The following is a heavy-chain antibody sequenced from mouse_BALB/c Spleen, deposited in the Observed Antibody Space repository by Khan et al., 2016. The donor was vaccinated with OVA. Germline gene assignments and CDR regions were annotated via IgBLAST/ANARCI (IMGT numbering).Heavy chain of an antibody. Sequence: QVQLKQSGAELVKPGASVRLSCKASGYTFTSYYLYWVKQRPGHGLEWIGDINPSNGGTNFNENFKTKATLTVDKSSSTAYMQLSSLTSEDSAVYYCTRSDYGAFAYWGQGTLVTVSA. CDR2: INPSNGGT. J-gene: IGHJ3*01. V-gene: IGHV1S81*02. CDR1: GYTFTSYY. CDR3: TRSDYGAFAY. D-gene: IGHD1-1*02.